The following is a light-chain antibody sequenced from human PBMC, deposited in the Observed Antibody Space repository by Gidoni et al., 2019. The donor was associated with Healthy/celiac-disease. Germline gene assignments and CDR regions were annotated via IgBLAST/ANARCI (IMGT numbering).Light chain of an antibody. CDR3: QQYYSTPRFT. CDR1: QSVLYSSNHKNY. Sequence: DIVMTQSPDSLAVSLGERATINCKSSQSVLYSSNHKNYLAWYQQKPGQPPKLLIYWASTRESGVPDRFSGSGSGTDFTLTISSLQAEDVAVYYCQQYYSTPRFTFGPGTKVDIK. CDR2: WAS. V-gene: IGKV4-1*01. J-gene: IGKJ3*01.